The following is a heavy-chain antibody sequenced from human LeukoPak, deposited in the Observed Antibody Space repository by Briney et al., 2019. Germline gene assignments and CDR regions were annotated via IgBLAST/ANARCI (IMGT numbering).Heavy chain of an antibody. J-gene: IGHJ6*04. CDR1: GYSISSGYY. CDR3: AREAAHWMDV. CDR2: IYHSGST. V-gene: IGHV4-38-2*02. D-gene: IGHD3-3*02. Sequence: SETLSLTCTVSGYSISSGYYWGWIRQPPGKGLEWIGSIYHSGSTCYNPSLKSRVTISVDTSKNQFSLKLSSVTAADTAVYYCAREAAHWMDVWGKGTTVTVSS.